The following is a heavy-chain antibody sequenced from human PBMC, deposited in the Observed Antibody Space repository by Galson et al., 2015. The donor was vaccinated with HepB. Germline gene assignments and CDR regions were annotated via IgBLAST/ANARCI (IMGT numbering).Heavy chain of an antibody. CDR2: TYYRSKWYN. V-gene: IGHV6-1*01. CDR1: GDSVSRNSAA. J-gene: IGHJ4*02. CDR3: ARDRERGGIAAEGFDY. Sequence: CAISGDSVSRNSAAWNWIRQSPSRGLEWLGRTYYRSKWYNDYAVSVKSRITINPDTSKNQFSLQLNSVTPEDTAVYYCARDRERGGIAAEGFDYWGQGTLVTVSS. D-gene: IGHD6-13*01.